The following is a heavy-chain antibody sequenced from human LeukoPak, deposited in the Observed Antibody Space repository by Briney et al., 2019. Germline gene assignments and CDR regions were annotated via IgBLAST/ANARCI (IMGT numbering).Heavy chain of an antibody. CDR2: ITDNGANT. CDR3: VRDFYCSGGSCPLFDN. V-gene: IGHV3-23*01. Sequence: PGGSLRLSCAASGFTFGDYAIHWVRQAPGKGLEWVSGITDNGANTYYAESVKGRFTISRDNSANTLYLRTHSLRAEDTAVYYCVRDFYCSGGSCPLFDNWGQGTLVTVSS. CDR1: GFTFGDYA. J-gene: IGHJ4*02. D-gene: IGHD2-15*01.